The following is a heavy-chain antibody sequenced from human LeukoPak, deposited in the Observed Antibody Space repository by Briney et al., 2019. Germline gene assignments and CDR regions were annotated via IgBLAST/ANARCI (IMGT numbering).Heavy chain of an antibody. CDR3: ARSGRGGYYYYYYMDV. CDR2: INPNSGGT. J-gene: IGHJ6*03. D-gene: IGHD3-10*01. CDR1: GYTFTGYY. V-gene: IGHV1-2*02. Sequence: ASVTVSCKASGYTFTGYYMHWVRQAPGQGLEWMGWINPNSGGTNYAQKFQGRVTMTRDTSISTAYMELSRLRSDDTAVYYCARSGRGGYYYYYYMDVWGKGTTVTISS.